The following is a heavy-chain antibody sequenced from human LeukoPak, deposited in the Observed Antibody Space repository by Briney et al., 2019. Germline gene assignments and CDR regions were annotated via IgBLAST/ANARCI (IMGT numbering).Heavy chain of an antibody. CDR3: ARGQDSSGYYYFFDY. CDR1: GITVSSNY. D-gene: IGHD3-22*01. V-gene: IGHV3-66*01. J-gene: IGHJ4*02. Sequence: GGSLRLSCAASGITVSSNYMSWVRQAPGKGLEWDSAIYSDGDTYYADSVKGRFTISRDNSKNTLFLQMNSLRAEDTAVYYCARGQDSSGYYYFFDYWGQGTLVTVSS. CDR2: IYSDGDT.